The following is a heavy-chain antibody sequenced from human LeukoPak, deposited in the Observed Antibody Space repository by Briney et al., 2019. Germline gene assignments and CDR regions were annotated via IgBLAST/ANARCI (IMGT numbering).Heavy chain of an antibody. V-gene: IGHV4-59*01. D-gene: IGHD4-17*01. J-gene: IGHJ5*02. CDR3: ATGVPHTMTTEWFDP. CDR2: IYYSGST. Sequence: SETLSLTCTVSGGSISSYYWSWIRQPPGKGLEWIGYIYYSGSTNYNPSLKSRVTISVDTSKNQFSLKLSSVTAADTAVYYCATGVPHTMTTEWFDPCGQGTLVTVSS. CDR1: GGSISSYY.